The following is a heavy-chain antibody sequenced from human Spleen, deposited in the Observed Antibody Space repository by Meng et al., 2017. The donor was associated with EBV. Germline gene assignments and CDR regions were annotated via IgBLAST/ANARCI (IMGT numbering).Heavy chain of an antibody. V-gene: IGHV1-8*01. CDR1: GYTFTNYD. D-gene: IGHD3-10*01. CDR2: MSPNSGNT. CDR3: ARGHTHYYGSGSYGY. Sequence: QVQLVQSGAEVKKPXXXXXAXCKXSGYTFTNYDINWVRQATGRGLEWVGWMSPNSGNTVYAQKFQGRVTMTKNTSTSTVYMELNSLRSDDTAVYYCARGHTHYYGSGSYGYWGQGTLVTVSS. J-gene: IGHJ4*02.